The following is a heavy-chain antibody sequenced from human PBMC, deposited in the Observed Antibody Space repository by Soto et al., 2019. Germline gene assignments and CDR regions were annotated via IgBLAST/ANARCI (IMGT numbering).Heavy chain of an antibody. J-gene: IGHJ4*02. CDR1: GDSVSSTSAA. D-gene: IGHD6-19*01. CDR2: TYYRSKWYS. CDR3: ARGSYYSGWV. V-gene: IGHV6-1*01. Sequence: SQTLSLTCAISGDSVSSTSAAWSWIRQSPSRGLEWLGRTYYRSKWYSDYAVSVKSRITINPDTSKNQFSLQLNSVTPEDTAVYYCARGSYYSGWVWGQGTLVPVSP.